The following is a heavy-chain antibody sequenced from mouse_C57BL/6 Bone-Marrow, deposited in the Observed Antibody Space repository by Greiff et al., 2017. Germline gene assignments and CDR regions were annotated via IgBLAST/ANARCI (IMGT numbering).Heavy chain of an antibody. D-gene: IGHD1-1*01. CDR2: IYPGSGNT. Sequence: QVQLKESGAELVRPGASVKLSCKASGYTFTDYYINWVKQRPGQGLEWIARIYPGSGNTYYNEKFKGKATLTAEKSSSTAYMQLSSLTSEDSAVYFCARNYYGSSYVGAWFAYWGQGTLVTVSA. CDR1: GYTFTDYY. J-gene: IGHJ3*01. CDR3: ARNYYGSSYVGAWFAY. V-gene: IGHV1-76*01.